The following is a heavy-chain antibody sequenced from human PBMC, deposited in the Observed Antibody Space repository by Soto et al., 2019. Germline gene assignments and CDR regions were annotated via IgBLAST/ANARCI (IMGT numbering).Heavy chain of an antibody. Sequence: PSETLSLTCTVSGGSISSGGYYWSWIRQHPGKGLEWIRYIYYSGSTYYNPSLKSRVTISVDTSKNQFSLKLSSVTAADTAVYYCASGINYYDSSGYYAWGAFDIWGQGTMVTVSS. J-gene: IGHJ3*02. CDR3: ASGINYYDSSGYYAWGAFDI. D-gene: IGHD3-22*01. CDR1: GGSISSGGYY. CDR2: IYYSGST. V-gene: IGHV4-31*03.